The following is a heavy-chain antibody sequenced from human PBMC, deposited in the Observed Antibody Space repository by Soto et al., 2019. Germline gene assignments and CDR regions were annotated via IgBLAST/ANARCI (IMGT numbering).Heavy chain of an antibody. V-gene: IGHV6-1*01. J-gene: IGHJ6*03. CDR2: TYYRSRWYN. CDR3: AGTTSHHWLYMDV. CDR1: GDSVSSNSAA. D-gene: IGHD1-7*01. Sequence: SGPTLVNPPSQTLSLTCVISGDSVSSNSAAWNWIRLSPSRGLEWLARTYYRSRWYNDYAVSVRSRITVNPDTSKNQFSLQLTSVTPEDTAVYYCAGTTSHHWLYMDVWGKGATVTVSS.